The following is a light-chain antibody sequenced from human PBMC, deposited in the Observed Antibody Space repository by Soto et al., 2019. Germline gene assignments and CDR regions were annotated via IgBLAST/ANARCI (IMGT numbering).Light chain of an antibody. Sequence: EIVLTQSPATLSLSPGERATLSCRASQSISSHLAWYQQKPGQAPRLLIYDASNRAPGIPATFSGSGSGTDFTLTISSLEPEDVAVYYCQQRPNWPLTFGGGTKVEIK. CDR1: QSISSH. J-gene: IGKJ4*01. V-gene: IGKV3-11*01. CDR2: DAS. CDR3: QQRPNWPLT.